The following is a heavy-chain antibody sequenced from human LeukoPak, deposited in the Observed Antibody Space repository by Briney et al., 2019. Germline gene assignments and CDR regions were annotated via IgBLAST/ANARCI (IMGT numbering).Heavy chain of an antibody. CDR3: ARDTMVRGKMDWFDP. D-gene: IGHD3-10*01. CDR2: ISYDGSNK. V-gene: IGHV3-30-3*01. J-gene: IGHJ5*02. Sequence: GGSLRLSCAASGFTFSSYAMHWVRQAPGKGLEWVAVISYDGSNKYYADSVKGRFTISRDNSKNTLYLQMNSLRAEDTAVYYCARDTMVRGKMDWFDPWGQGTLVTVSS. CDR1: GFTFSSYA.